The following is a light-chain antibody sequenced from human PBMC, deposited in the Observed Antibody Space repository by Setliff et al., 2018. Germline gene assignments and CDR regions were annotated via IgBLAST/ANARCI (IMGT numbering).Light chain of an antibody. CDR2: DVT. CDR1: SRDVGSYDF. J-gene: IGLJ1*01. CDR3: SSYTNSNTYV. Sequence: SVLAQPASVSGSPGQSITISCIGSSRDVGSYDFVSWYQQHPGKAPKLIIYDVTGRPSGVSDRFSGSKSGNTASLTISGLQAEDEADYYCSSYTNSNTYVFGTGTKVTV. V-gene: IGLV2-14*03.